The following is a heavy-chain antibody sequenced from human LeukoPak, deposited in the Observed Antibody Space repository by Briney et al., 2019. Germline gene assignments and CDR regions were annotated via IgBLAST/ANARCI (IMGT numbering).Heavy chain of an antibody. J-gene: IGHJ4*02. V-gene: IGHV3-30*02. CDR3: AKSGGSGNYQSYFDF. Sequence: GGSLRLSCAASGFTVSSNYMSWVRQAPGKGLEWVTFIRYDESDKYYADSVKGRFTISRDNSKNTVYLQMNSLRPEDTAVYYCAKSGGSGNYQSYFDFWGQGTLVTVSS. CDR2: IRYDESDK. CDR1: GFTVSSNY. D-gene: IGHD1-26*01.